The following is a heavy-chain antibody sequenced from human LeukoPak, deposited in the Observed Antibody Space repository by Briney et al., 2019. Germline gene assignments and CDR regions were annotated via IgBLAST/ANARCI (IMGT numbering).Heavy chain of an antibody. CDR3: ARDSGYSYGSCDV. CDR1: GFTFSSYS. V-gene: IGHV3-21*01. CDR2: ISSSSGYI. D-gene: IGHD5-18*01. Sequence: GGSLRLSCAASGFTFSSYSMHWVRQAPGKGLEWVSFISSSSGYIYYADSVKGRFTISRDNAKNSLYLQMNSLRAEDTAVYYCARDSGYSYGSCDVWGQGTTVTVSS. J-gene: IGHJ6*02.